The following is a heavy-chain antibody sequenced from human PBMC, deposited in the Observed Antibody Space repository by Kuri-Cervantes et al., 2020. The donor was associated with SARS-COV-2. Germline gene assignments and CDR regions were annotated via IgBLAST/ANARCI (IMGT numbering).Heavy chain of an antibody. D-gene: IGHD3-16*02. CDR2: IYYGGST. Sequence: SETLSLTCTVSGGSISSGSYYWSWIRQPPGKGLEWIGSIYYGGSTYYNPSLKTRVTISLDTAKNQFSLKLSSVTAADTAVYYCARDVSSFDYPSSLYYYYYMDVWGKGTTVTVSS. CDR1: GGSISSGSYY. CDR3: ARDVSSFDYPSSLYYYYYMDV. V-gene: IGHV4-39*07. J-gene: IGHJ6*03.